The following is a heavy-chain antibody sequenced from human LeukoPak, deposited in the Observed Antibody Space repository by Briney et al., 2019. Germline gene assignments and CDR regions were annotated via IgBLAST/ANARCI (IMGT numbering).Heavy chain of an antibody. Sequence: SETLSLTCTVSGYSISSSYYWGWIRQSPGKGLEWIASIYHSGSTYYNPSLKSRVTISLDTSKNHFSLRLSSVTAADTAVYYCARAAVVPAAIAWFDPWGQGTLVTVSS. CDR3: ARAAVVPAAIAWFDP. CDR2: IYHSGST. CDR1: GYSISSSYY. J-gene: IGHJ5*02. V-gene: IGHV4-38-2*02. D-gene: IGHD2-2*02.